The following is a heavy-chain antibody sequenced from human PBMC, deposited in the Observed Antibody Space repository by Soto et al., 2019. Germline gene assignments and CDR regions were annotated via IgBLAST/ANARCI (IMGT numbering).Heavy chain of an antibody. CDR3: ARGYDYVWGSYRIGAFDI. V-gene: IGHV1-18*04. D-gene: IGHD3-16*02. CDR2: ISAYNGNT. J-gene: IGHJ3*02. Sequence: ASVKVSCKASGYTFTSYGISWVRQAPGQGLGWMGWISAYNGNTNYAQKLQGRVTMTTDTSTSTAYMELRSLRSDDTAVYYCARGYDYVWGSYRIGAFDIWGQGTMVTVSS. CDR1: GYTFTSYG.